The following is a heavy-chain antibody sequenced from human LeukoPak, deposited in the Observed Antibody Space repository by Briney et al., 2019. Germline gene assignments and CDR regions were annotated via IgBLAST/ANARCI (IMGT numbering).Heavy chain of an antibody. J-gene: IGHJ6*02. Sequence: SVKVSCKASGGTFSSYAISWVRQAPGQGLEWMGRIIPILGIANYAQKFQGRVTITADKSTSTAYMELSSLRSEDTAVYYCARGRDVLRYFDWSTTRYGMDVWGQGTTVTVSS. D-gene: IGHD3-9*01. CDR3: ARGRDVLRYFDWSTTRYGMDV. CDR2: IIPILGIA. V-gene: IGHV1-69*04. CDR1: GGTFSSYA.